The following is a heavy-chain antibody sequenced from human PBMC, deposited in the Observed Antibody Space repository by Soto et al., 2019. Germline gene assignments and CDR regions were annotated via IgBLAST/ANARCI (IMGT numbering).Heavy chain of an antibody. CDR1: GFTFSSYW. V-gene: IGHV3-74*01. CDR2: INTNGSST. Sequence: GGSLRLSCAASGFTFSSYWMHWVRQAPGKGLVWVSRINTNGSSTNYADSGMGRFTISRDNAKNTLFLQLDSLRAEDTAVYYCARAAYCGGDCFFPREDFWGQGTLVTVSS. D-gene: IGHD2-21*02. CDR3: ARAAYCGGDCFFPREDF. J-gene: IGHJ4*02.